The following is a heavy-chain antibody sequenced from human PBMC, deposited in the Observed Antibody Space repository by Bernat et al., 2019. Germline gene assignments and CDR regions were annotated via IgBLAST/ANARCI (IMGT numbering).Heavy chain of an antibody. D-gene: IGHD2-2*01. CDR1: GGSISSGGYY. J-gene: IGHJ6*03. V-gene: IGHV4-31*03. Sequence: QVQLQESGPGLVTPSQTLSLTCTVSGGSISSGGYYWSWIRQHPGKGLEWIGYIYYSGSTYYNPSLKSRVTISVDTSKNQFSLKLSSVTAADTAVYYCARVNIVVVPAASYYMDVWGKGTTVTVSS. CDR2: IYYSGST. CDR3: ARVNIVVVPAASYYMDV.